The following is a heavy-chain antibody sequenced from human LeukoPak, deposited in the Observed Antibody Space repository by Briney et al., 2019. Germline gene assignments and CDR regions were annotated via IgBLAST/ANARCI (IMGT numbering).Heavy chain of an antibody. CDR2: INYNSGGT. D-gene: IGHD1-26*01. CDR1: GHSFSDYA. J-gene: IGHJ3*02. V-gene: IGHV1-2*06. Sequence: ASVKVSCKASGHSFSDYAVHWVRQAPGQGLEWLGRINYNSGGTSYAQNFQGRVTMTRDTSISTAYMEVSGLASDDTAVYYCAREEVGTHYRAFDIWGQGTMVTVSS. CDR3: AREEVGTHYRAFDI.